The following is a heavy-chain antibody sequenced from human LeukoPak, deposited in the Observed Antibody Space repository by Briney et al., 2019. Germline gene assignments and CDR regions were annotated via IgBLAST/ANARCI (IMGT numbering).Heavy chain of an antibody. J-gene: IGHJ4*02. CDR2: IIPIFGTA. V-gene: IGHV1-69*13. CDR1: GGTFSSYA. CDR3: ARDLVGYSGYGEGY. Sequence: SVKVSCKASGGTFSSYAISWVRQAPGQGLEWMGGIIPIFGTANYAQRFQGRVTITADESTSTAYMELSSLRSEDTAVYYCARDLVGYSGYGEGYWGQGTLVTVSS. D-gene: IGHD5-12*01.